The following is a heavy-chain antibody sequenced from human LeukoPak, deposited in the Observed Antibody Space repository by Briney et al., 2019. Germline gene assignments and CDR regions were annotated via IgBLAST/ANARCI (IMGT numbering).Heavy chain of an antibody. CDR1: GFTFSSYW. CDR2: INSDENST. J-gene: IGHJ4*02. Sequence: SGGSLRLSCAASGFTFSSYWMHWVRQAPGKGLVWVARINSDENSTTYADSVKGRFTISRDNAKNTLYLQMNTLRAEDTAVYYCVRLGSGSYYRAIDCWGQGTLVTVSS. V-gene: IGHV3-74*01. D-gene: IGHD3-10*02. CDR3: VRLGSGSYYRAIDC.